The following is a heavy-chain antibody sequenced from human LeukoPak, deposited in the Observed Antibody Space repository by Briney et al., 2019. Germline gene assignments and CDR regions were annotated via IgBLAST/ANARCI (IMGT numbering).Heavy chain of an antibody. CDR3: ARVGCSSTSCYGLTLGYYYYYMDV. Sequence: GGSLRLSCAASGFTFSSYAMSWVRQAPGKGLEWVSAISGSGGSTYYADSVKGRFTISRDNSKNTLYLQMNSLRAEDTAVYYCARVGCSSTSCYGLTLGYYYYYMDVWGKGTTVTVSS. CDR1: GFTFSSYA. CDR2: ISGSGGST. V-gene: IGHV3-23*01. D-gene: IGHD2-2*01. J-gene: IGHJ6*03.